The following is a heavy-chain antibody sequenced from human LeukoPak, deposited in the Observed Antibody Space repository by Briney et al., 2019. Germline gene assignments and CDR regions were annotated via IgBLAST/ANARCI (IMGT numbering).Heavy chain of an antibody. CDR1: GGTFSSYA. CDR2: IIPILGIA. CDR3: ARVKAVAGTVPDY. Sequence: ASVKVSCTASGGTFSSYAISWVRQAPGQGLEWMGRIIPILGIANYAQKFQGRVTITADKSTSTAYMELSSLRSEDTAVYYCARVKAVAGTVPDYWGQGTLVTVSS. V-gene: IGHV1-69*04. D-gene: IGHD6-19*01. J-gene: IGHJ4*02.